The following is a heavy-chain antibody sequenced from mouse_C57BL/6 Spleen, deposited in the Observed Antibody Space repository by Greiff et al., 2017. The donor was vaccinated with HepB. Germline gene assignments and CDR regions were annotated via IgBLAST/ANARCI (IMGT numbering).Heavy chain of an antibody. D-gene: IGHD1-1*01. CDR3: TRSDYGSRLDY. V-gene: IGHV1-15*01. CDR2: IDPETGGT. J-gene: IGHJ2*01. Sequence: QVQLQQSGAELVRPGASVTLSCKASGYTFTDYEMHWVKQTPVHGLEWIGAIDPETGGTAYNQKFKGKAILTADKSSSTAYMELRSLTSEDSAVYYCTRSDYGSRLDYWGQGTTLTVSS. CDR1: GYTFTDYE.